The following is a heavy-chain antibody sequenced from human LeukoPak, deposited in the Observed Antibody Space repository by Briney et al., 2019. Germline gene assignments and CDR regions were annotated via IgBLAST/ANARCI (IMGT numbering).Heavy chain of an antibody. CDR2: ISSSGSTI. J-gene: IGHJ5*02. CDR1: GFTFSSYS. D-gene: IGHD2-15*01. V-gene: IGHV3-48*04. Sequence: PGGSLRLSCAASGFTFSSYSMNWVRQAPGKGLEWVSYISSSGSTIYYADSVKGRFTISRDNAKNSLYLQMNSLRAEDTAVYYCARDGDIPTAPRQGQRNWFDPWGQRTLVTVSS. CDR3: ARDGDIPTAPRQGQRNWFDP.